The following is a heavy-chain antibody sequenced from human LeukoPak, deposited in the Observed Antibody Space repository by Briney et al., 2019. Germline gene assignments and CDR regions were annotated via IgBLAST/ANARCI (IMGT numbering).Heavy chain of an antibody. CDR1: GFSFSTYA. Sequence: GGSLRLSCAASGFSFSTYAMSWVRQAPGKGLEWVSGISGSGLSTHYADSVKGRFTISRDNSKNTLSLQMNSLRAEDTAVYYCAKDTALYTKGWFDPWGQGTLVTVSS. CDR2: ISGSGLST. J-gene: IGHJ5*02. V-gene: IGHV3-23*01. CDR3: AKDTALYTKGWFDP. D-gene: IGHD2-2*02.